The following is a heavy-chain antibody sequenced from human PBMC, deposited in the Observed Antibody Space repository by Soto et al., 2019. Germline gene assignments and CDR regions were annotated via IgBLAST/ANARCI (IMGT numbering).Heavy chain of an antibody. CDR3: ARGWGIWPHEKPGDY. D-gene: IGHD3-16*01. CDR2: MNPNSGNS. CDR1: EYTFINHD. J-gene: IGHJ4*02. V-gene: IGHV1-8*01. Sequence: QVQLVQSGAELKEPGASVKVSCTASEYTFINHDINWVRQAPGRGLEWMGWMNPNSGNSGYAQKFQNRVTMTRDTSRDTAYMELRNLRSDDTAVYYCARGWGIWPHEKPGDYWGQGTLVTVS.